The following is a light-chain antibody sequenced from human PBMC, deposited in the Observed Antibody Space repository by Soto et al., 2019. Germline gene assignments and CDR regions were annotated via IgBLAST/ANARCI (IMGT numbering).Light chain of an antibody. CDR3: QKYSSFLT. CDR2: DAS. CDR1: QSISRW. V-gene: IGKV1-5*01. Sequence: DIQMTQSPSTLSASVGDRVTITCRASQSISRWLAWSQQKPGKAPKLLIYDASHLQSGVSSRFSGSGSGTEFTLTIASMQPDDFATYYCQKYSSFLTFGGGTKVEI. J-gene: IGKJ4*01.